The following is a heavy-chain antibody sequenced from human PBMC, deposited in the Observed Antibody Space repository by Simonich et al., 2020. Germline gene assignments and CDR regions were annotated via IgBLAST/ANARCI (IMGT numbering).Heavy chain of an antibody. CDR3: ARDFRLQLVESGTYYYYGMDV. CDR1: GFTFSSYE. Sequence: EVQLVESGGGLVQPGGSLRLSCAASGFTFSSYEMNWVRQASGKGLEWVSYISSSGRTIYYATSVKGRFTISRDNAKNSLYLQMNSLRAEDTAVYYCARDFRLQLVESGTYYYYGMDVWGQGTTVTVSS. J-gene: IGHJ6*02. V-gene: IGHV3-48*03. D-gene: IGHD6-6*01. CDR2: ISSSGRTI.